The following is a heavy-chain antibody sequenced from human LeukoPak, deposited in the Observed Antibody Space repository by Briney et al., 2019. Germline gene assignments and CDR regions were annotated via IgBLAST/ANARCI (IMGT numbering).Heavy chain of an antibody. CDR1: GYSFTSYW. V-gene: IGHV5-51*01. Sequence: LGESLKISCKGSGYSFTSYWIGWVRQMPDKGLEWMENISPGDSYTRYSLSFQAQVTISADKSISTAYLQWSSLKTSDTAMYYCATPSYGDFGAFDMWGEGTMVTVSS. D-gene: IGHD4-17*01. CDR3: ATPSYGDFGAFDM. CDR2: ISPGDSYT. J-gene: IGHJ3*02.